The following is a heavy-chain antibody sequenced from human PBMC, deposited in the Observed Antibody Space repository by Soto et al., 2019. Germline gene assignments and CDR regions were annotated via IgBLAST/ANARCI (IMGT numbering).Heavy chain of an antibody. Sequence: PSETLSLTCSVSGGSTSSTTYYWDWIRQPPGKGLEWIGSIYYSGSTFYNPSLKSRAIISVDTSTNQFSLSLASVTAADTAVYYCARRNQYYDILTGYLDYYFESWSQGALVTVSS. J-gene: IGHJ4*02. CDR1: GGSTSSTTYY. D-gene: IGHD3-9*01. V-gene: IGHV4-39*01. CDR3: ARRNQYYDILTGYLDYYFES. CDR2: IYYSGST.